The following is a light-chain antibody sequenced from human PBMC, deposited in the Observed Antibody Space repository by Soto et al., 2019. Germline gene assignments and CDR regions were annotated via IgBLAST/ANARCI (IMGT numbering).Light chain of an antibody. CDR1: SSDVGGYNY. CDR2: GVS. Sequence: QSALTQPPSASGSPGQSVTISCTGTSSDVGGYNYVSWYQQHPGKAPKLWIYGVSKRPSGVPDRFSGSKSGNTASLTVSGLQAEDEADYYCSSYAGSNNLVVFGGGTKLTVL. CDR3: SSYAGSNNLVV. J-gene: IGLJ2*01. V-gene: IGLV2-8*01.